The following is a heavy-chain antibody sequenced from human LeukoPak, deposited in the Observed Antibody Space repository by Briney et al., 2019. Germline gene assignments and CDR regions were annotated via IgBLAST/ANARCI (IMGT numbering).Heavy chain of an antibody. J-gene: IGHJ4*02. CDR1: GGSISSYY. V-gene: IGHV4-59*12. CDR2: IYYSGST. Sequence: SETLSLTCTVSGGSISSYYWSWIRQPPGKGLEWIGYIYYSGSTNYNPSLKSRVTISVDRSKNQFSLKLSSVTAADTAVYYCARDPPPIAAAGTGYWGQGTLVTVSS. CDR3: ARDPPPIAAAGTGY. D-gene: IGHD6-13*01.